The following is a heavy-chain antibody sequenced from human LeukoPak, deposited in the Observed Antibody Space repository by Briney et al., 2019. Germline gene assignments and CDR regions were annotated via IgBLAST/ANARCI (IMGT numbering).Heavy chain of an antibody. V-gene: IGHV3-21*01. Sequence: PGGSLRLSCAASGFTFDSYMMTWVRQAPGKGLEWVSSISRSSTYIYYADSVKGRFTISRDNAKNSLYLQMNSLRAEDTAVYYCASLSVGGASYYYYYYMDVWGKGTTVTISS. J-gene: IGHJ6*03. CDR1: GFTFDSYM. D-gene: IGHD3-10*01. CDR2: ISRSSTYI. CDR3: ASLSVGGASYYYYYYMDV.